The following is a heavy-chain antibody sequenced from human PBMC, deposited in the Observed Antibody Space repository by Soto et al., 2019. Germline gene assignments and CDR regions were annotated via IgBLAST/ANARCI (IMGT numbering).Heavy chain of an antibody. J-gene: IGHJ5*02. CDR3: ARHGSRVAAAPFNWFDP. V-gene: IGHV5-51*01. CDR1: GHSVSTSW. Sequence: GASLKISYRGSGHSVSTSWSGWVRQVPGKGLEWMAFIYPLDSRARYSPSFQGQVTISADKSISTAYLQWSRLKASDTAMYYCARHGSRVAAAPFNWFDPWGQGTLVTVSS. CDR2: IYPLDSRA. D-gene: IGHD2-15*01.